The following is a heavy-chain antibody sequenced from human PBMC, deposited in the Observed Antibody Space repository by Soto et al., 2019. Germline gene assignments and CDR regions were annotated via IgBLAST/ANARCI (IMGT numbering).Heavy chain of an antibody. D-gene: IGHD3-22*01. V-gene: IGHV3-49*03. CDR1: GSTFSNYA. CDR3: TREKDYDRI. J-gene: IGHJ4*02. Sequence: SGGSLRLSCTASGSTFSNYAMSWFRQAPGKGLEWVGFIRRQAYGGTTDYDASVKGRFTISRDDSKSIAYLQMNSLKTENTAVYYCTREKDYDRIWGQGTLVTVS. CDR2: IRRQAYGGTT.